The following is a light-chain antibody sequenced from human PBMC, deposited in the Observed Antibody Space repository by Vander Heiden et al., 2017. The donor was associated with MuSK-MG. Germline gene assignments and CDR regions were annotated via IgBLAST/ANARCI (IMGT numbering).Light chain of an antibody. CDR3: QQDGSSPIT. Sequence: EIVLTQSPGTLSLSPGERATLSCRASQSVSSSYLAWYQQKPGQAPRLLIYGASSRATGIPDRFSGSGSGTDFTLTISGLEPEDFAVYYCQQDGSSPITFGQGTRMDIK. V-gene: IGKV3-20*01. CDR2: GAS. J-gene: IGKJ5*01. CDR1: QSVSSSY.